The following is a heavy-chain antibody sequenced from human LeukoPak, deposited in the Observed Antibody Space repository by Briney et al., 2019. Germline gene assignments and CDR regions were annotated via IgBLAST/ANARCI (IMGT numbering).Heavy chain of an antibody. CDR1: GGSISNYY. V-gene: IGHV4-59*01. J-gene: IGHJ3*02. D-gene: IGHD1-1*01. Sequence: SETPSLTCTVSGGSISNYYWSWIRQPPGKGLECIGYIYYSGNTNYNPSLKSRVTISVHTSKNQFSLKLSSVTAADTAVYYCTRDVGTYAFDIWGQGTMVTVPS. CDR2: IYYSGNT. CDR3: TRDVGTYAFDI.